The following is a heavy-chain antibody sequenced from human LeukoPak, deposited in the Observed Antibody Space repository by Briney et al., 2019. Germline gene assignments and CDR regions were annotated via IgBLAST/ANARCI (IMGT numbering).Heavy chain of an antibody. CDR1: GFTFSSYG. J-gene: IGHJ4*02. CDR3: ARDYYDSSGYYYLPDY. Sequence: PGRSLRLSCAASGFTFSSYGMHWVRQAPGKGLEWVAVIWYDGSNKYYGDSVKGRFTISRDNSRNTLYLQMTSLRAEDTAVYYCARDYYDSSGYYYLPDYWGQGTLVTVSS. CDR2: IWYDGSNK. D-gene: IGHD3-22*01. V-gene: IGHV3-33*01.